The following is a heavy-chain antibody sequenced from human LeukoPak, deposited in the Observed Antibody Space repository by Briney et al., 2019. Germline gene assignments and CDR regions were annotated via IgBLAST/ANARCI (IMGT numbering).Heavy chain of an antibody. CDR1: GFTFSSYA. CDR3: AKASAAGTFGPPVGGGY. J-gene: IGHJ4*02. Sequence: GGSLRLSCAASGFTFSSYAMSWVRQAPGKGLEWVSAISGSGGSTYYAASVKGRFTISRDNSKNTLYLQMNGLRAEDTGVYYCAKASAAGTFGPPVGGGYWGQGTLVTVSS. V-gene: IGHV3-23*01. D-gene: IGHD6-13*01. CDR2: ISGSGGST.